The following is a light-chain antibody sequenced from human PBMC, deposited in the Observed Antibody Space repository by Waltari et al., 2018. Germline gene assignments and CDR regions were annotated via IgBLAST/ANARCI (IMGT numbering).Light chain of an antibody. V-gene: IGKV2-30*02. CDR2: KVS. CDR1: QSLVHSIGDTF. J-gene: IGKJ1*01. CDR3: MQGTHWPWT. Sequence: DVVLTQSPFSLPVTPGQPASISCRSSQSLVHSIGDTFLNWCQQRPGQSPRRLIYKVSNRDSGVPDRFSGSGSDTDFTLKISRVEAEDVAIYYCMQGTHWPWTFGQGTKVEI.